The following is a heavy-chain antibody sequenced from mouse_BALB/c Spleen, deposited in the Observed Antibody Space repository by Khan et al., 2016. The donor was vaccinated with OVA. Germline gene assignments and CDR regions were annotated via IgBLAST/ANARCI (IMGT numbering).Heavy chain of an antibody. J-gene: IGHJ2*01. CDR2: INPTSGYT. CDR1: GYTFTTYW. Sequence: VKLVESGAELAKPGASVKMSCKASGYTFTTYWMHWVKQRPGQGLEWIGYINPTSGYTDYNEKFKDRATLSADKSSSTAYMQLSSLTSEDSAVYYCTLDRISYWGPATTLPVSS. CDR3: TLDRISY. V-gene: IGHV1-7*01.